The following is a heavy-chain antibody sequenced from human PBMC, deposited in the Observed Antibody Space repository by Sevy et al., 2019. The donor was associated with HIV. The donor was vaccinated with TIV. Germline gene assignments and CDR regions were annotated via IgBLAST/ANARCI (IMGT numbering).Heavy chain of an antibody. CDR3: ARFPPERAFDI. Sequence: GGSLRLSCAASGVAFSSYAMHWVRQAPDKGLEWVAVISYDGSNQEYADSVKGRFTISRDNSENTLYLQMNSLRVEDTAVYYCARFPPERAFDIWGQGTMVTVPS. V-gene: IGHV3-30*04. CDR1: GVAFSSYA. CDR2: ISYDGSNQ. J-gene: IGHJ3*02.